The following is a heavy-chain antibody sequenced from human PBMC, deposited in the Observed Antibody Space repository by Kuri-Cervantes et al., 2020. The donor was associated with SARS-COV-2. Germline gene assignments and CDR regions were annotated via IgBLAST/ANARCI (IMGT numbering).Heavy chain of an antibody. V-gene: IGHV5-51*01. D-gene: IGHD5-12*01. CDR3: ARTGSGYDSVYYYYGMDV. CDR2: IYPGDSDT. CDR1: GYSFTSYW. J-gene: IGHJ6*02. Sequence: GGSLRLSFKGSGYSFTSYWIGWVRQMPGKGLEWMGIIYPGDSDTRYSPSFQGQVTISADRSISTAYLQWSSLKASDTAMYYCARTGSGYDSVYYYYGMDVWGQGTTVTVSS.